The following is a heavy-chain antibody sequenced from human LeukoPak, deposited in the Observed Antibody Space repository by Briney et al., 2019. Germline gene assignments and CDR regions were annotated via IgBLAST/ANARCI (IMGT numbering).Heavy chain of an antibody. CDR1: GDSIRNNNYH. J-gene: IGHJ4*02. Sequence: SETLSLTCSVSGDSIRNNNYHWGWIRQPPGKGLEWIGSIYYSGSTYYNPSLKSRVTISVDTSKNQFSLKLSSVTAADTAVYYCARHWGIAVAGTGGDYWGQGTLVTVSS. V-gene: IGHV4-39*01. CDR2: IYYSGST. D-gene: IGHD6-19*01. CDR3: ARHWGIAVAGTGGDY.